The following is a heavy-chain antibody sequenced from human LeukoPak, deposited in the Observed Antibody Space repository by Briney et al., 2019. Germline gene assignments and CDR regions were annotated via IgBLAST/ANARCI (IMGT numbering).Heavy chain of an antibody. CDR3: ARTLRRHCSGGSCYSPHLDY. CDR1: GYTFGSYD. D-gene: IGHD2-15*01. J-gene: IGHJ4*02. CDR2: MNPNSGNT. Sequence: ASVKVSCKASGYTFGSYDINWVRQATGQGLEWMGWMNPNSGNTGYTQKFQGRVTMTRDSSISTAYMELSSLRSEDTAVYYCARTLRRHCSGGSCYSPHLDYWGQGTVVTVSS. V-gene: IGHV1-8*01.